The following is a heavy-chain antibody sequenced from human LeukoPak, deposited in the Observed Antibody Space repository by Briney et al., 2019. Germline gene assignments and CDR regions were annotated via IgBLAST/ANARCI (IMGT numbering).Heavy chain of an antibody. D-gene: IGHD6-19*01. CDR3: ARGAQQWLVLGPVDY. CDR2: IYTSGST. Sequence: PSETLSLTCTVSGGSISSYYWSWIRQPAGKGLEWIGRIYTSGSTNYNPSLKGRVTMSVDTSKNQFSLKLSSVTAADTAVYYCARGAQQWLVLGPVDYWGQGTLVTVSS. CDR1: GGSISSYY. V-gene: IGHV4-4*07. J-gene: IGHJ4*02.